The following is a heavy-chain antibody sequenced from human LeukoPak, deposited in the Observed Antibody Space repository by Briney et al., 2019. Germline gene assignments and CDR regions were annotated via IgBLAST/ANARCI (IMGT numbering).Heavy chain of an antibody. Sequence: SETLSLTCTVSGYSISSGSYWGWIRQPPGKGLEWIGSIYRNGNTYYNPSLKSRVTMSVDTSNNQFSLKLSSVTATDTAMYYCARRWLNYYFDYWGQGTLVTVSS. CDR1: GYSISSGSY. CDR2: IYRNGNT. CDR3: ARRWLNYYFDY. D-gene: IGHD5-24*01. J-gene: IGHJ4*02. V-gene: IGHV4-38-2*02.